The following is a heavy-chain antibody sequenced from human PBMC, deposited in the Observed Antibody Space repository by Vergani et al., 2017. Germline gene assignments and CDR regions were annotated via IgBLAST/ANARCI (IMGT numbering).Heavy chain of an antibody. CDR3: ALAESSTSCINSVCITPETGSWFDP. V-gene: IGHV1-45*02. D-gene: IGHD2-2*01. Sequence: QVQLVQSGAEVKKPGSSVKVSCKASGYTFTYRYLHWVRQAPGQALEWMGWITPFNCNPNYAQKFQDRVTITRDRSMSTAYMELSSLRSEDTAMYYCALAESSTSCINSVCITPETGSWFDPWGQGTLVTVSS. CDR2: ITPFNCNP. CDR1: GYTFTYRY. J-gene: IGHJ5*02.